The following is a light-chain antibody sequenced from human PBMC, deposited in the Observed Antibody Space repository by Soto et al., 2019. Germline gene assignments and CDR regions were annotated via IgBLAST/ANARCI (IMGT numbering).Light chain of an antibody. V-gene: IGKV3-20*01. Sequence: EVVLAQARYRLSLSAGGTAFFSRAASQSITSTFLAWYQQKPGQAPRLLIYGASSRAAGIPDRFSGTGSETDFTLTINRLEPEDFAVYYCQQYENSPITFGQGTRLE. CDR2: GAS. CDR3: QQYENSPIT. J-gene: IGKJ5*01. CDR1: QSITSTF.